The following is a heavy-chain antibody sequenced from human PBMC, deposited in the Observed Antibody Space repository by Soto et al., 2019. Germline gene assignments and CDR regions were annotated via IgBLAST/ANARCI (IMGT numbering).Heavy chain of an antibody. V-gene: IGHV4-31*03. CDR1: GGSISSGGHN. D-gene: IGHD2-21*02. Sequence: SETLSLTCTVSGGSISSGGHNWSWIRKHPGKGLEWIGYIYYSGVTYYDPSLKSRVTISVDTSKNQFSLKLSSVTSADTAVYYCAREVTPDNWFDPWGQGTLVTVSS. CDR2: IYYSGVT. J-gene: IGHJ5*02. CDR3: AREVTPDNWFDP.